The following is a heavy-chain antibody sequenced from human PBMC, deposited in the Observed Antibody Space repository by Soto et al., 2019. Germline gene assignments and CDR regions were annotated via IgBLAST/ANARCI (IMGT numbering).Heavy chain of an antibody. CDR1: GFSLDTSGVA. CDR2: VYWDDDK. V-gene: IGHV2-5*02. J-gene: IGHJ4*02. CDR3: AHWVTGGAGTRKFDF. D-gene: IGHD6-19*01. Sequence: QITLKESGPTLVKPTQTLTLTCTFSGFSLDTSGVAVSWIRQPPGKALEWLALVYWDDDKRYRPSLESRLTITKDTSKNQVVLTMTKMDPEDTATYYSAHWVTGGAGTRKFDFWGQGILVTVSS.